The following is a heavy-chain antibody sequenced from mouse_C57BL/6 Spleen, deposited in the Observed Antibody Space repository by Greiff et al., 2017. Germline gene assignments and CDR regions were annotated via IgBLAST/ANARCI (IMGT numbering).Heavy chain of an antibody. CDR2: IYPGDGDT. V-gene: IGHV1-80*01. J-gene: IGHJ2*01. CDR3: AREGYFDY. Sequence: VQLQQSGAELVKPGASVKISCKASGYAFSSYWLNWVKQRPGKGLEWIGQIYPGDGDTNYNGKFKGKATLTADKSTSTAYMQLSILTSADSAVYFCAREGYFDYWGQGTTLTVSS. CDR1: GYAFSSYW.